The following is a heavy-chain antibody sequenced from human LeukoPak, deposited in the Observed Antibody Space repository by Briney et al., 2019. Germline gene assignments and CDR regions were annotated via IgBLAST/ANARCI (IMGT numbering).Heavy chain of an antibody. CDR1: GYTFTGYG. V-gene: IGHV1-18*01. CDR2: ISAYNGNT. J-gene: IGHJ3*02. CDR3: AKDLGIVVTGGALDI. D-gene: IGHD6-19*01. Sequence: ASVKVSCKASGYTFTGYGISWVRQAPGQGLEWMGWISAYNGNTNYAQKLQGRVTMTTDTSTSTAFMELRSLRSDDTAVYYCAKDLGIVVTGGALDIWGQGTLVAVSS.